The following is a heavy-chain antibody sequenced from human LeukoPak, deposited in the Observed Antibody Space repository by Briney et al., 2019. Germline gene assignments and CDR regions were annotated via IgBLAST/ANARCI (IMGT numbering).Heavy chain of an antibody. CDR3: ARDYVVPAAIIGYYYGMDV. Sequence: GGSLRLSCAASGFTFSTYWMHWVRQAPGKGLVWVSSISSSSSYIYYADSVKGRFTISRDNAKNSLYLQMNSLRAEDTAVYYCARDYVVPAAIIGYYYGMDVWGQGTTVTVSS. CDR1: GFTFSTYW. D-gene: IGHD2-2*01. V-gene: IGHV3-21*01. J-gene: IGHJ6*02. CDR2: ISSSSSYI.